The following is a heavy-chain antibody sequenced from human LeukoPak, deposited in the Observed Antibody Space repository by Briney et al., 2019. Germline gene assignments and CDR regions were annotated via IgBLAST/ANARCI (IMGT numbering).Heavy chain of an antibody. J-gene: IGHJ6*02. CDR3: ARDLVSSSWLSANYYYYYGMDV. V-gene: IGHV4-4*07. D-gene: IGHD6-13*01. CDR2: IYTSGST. Sequence: PSETLSLTCTVSGGSISSYYWSWIWQPAGKGLEWIGRIYTSGSTNYNPSLKSRVTMSVDTSKNQFSLKLSSVTAADTAVYYCARDLVSSSWLSANYYYYYGMDVWGQGTTVTVSS. CDR1: GGSISSYY.